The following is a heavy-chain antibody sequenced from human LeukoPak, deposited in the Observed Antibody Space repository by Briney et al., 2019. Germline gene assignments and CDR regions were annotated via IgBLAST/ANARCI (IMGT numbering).Heavy chain of an antibody. CDR2: ISISSASI. V-gene: IGHV3-48*03. CDR1: GFTLNSNN. Sequence: GGSLRLSCVASGFTLNSNNMNWVRQAPGKGLEWVAYISISSASIYYADSVKGRFTISRDNAKNSLFLQMNSLSAEDTAVYHCARAHNRDWFDAWGQGALVTVSS. CDR3: ARAHNRDWFDA. J-gene: IGHJ5*02. D-gene: IGHD2/OR15-2a*01.